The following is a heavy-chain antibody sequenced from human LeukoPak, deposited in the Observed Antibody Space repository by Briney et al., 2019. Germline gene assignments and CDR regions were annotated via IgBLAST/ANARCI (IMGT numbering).Heavy chain of an antibody. D-gene: IGHD3-22*01. Sequence: SETLSLTCTVSGGSISSSDYYWGWVRQPPGKGLEWIGSFYHSGSTYYNSSLKSRLTMSVDPSRNQFSLKLTAVTAADTAVYYCARLKYYYDSSGYRAEYFQHWGQGTLVTVSS. V-gene: IGHV4-39*07. J-gene: IGHJ1*01. CDR1: GGSISSSDYY. CDR2: FYHSGST. CDR3: ARLKYYYDSSGYRAEYFQH.